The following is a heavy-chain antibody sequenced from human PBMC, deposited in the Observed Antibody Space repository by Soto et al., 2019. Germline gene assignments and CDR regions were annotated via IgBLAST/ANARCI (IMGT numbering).Heavy chain of an antibody. CDR3: AKDMYYYDRSAYHPDN. D-gene: IGHD3-22*01. CDR1: GFIFRNYG. Sequence: QVQLVESGGGVVQPGGSLRVSCAASGFIFRNYGMHWVRQAPGKGLEWVAAISYDGSNKFYADSVKGRFTISRDNSENTLFLQMNSLRAEDTAVYYCAKDMYYYDRSAYHPDNWGQGALVTVSS. J-gene: IGHJ4*02. CDR2: ISYDGSNK. V-gene: IGHV3-30*18.